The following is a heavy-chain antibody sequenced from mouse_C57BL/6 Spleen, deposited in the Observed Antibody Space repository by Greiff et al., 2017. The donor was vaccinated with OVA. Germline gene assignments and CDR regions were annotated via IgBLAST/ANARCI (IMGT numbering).Heavy chain of an antibody. Sequence: LQESGAELVRPGASVTLSCKASGYTFTDYEMHWVKQTPVHGLEWIGAIDPETGGTAYNQKFKGKAILTADKSSSTAYMELRSLTSEDSAVYYCTRQGHYGYDGYFDVWGTGTTVTVSS. V-gene: IGHV1-15*01. CDR3: TRQGHYGYDGYFDV. D-gene: IGHD2-2*01. J-gene: IGHJ1*03. CDR2: IDPETGGT. CDR1: GYTFTDYE.